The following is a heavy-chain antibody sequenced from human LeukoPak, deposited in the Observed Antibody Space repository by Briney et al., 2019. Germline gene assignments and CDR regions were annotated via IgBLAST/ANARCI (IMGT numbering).Heavy chain of an antibody. CDR1: GGSISSGGYY. Sequence: SETLSLTCTVSGGSISSGGYYWSWIRQHPGKGLEWIGYIYYSGSTYYNPSLKSRVTISVDTSKNQFSLKLSSVTAADTAVYYCARAIVYGGNSGLYDYWGQGTLVTVSS. D-gene: IGHD4-23*01. V-gene: IGHV4-31*03. CDR3: ARAIVYGGNSGLYDY. J-gene: IGHJ4*02. CDR2: IYYSGST.